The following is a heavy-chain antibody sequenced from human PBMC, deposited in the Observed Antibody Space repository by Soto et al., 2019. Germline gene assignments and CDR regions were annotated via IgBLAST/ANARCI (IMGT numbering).Heavy chain of an antibody. D-gene: IGHD5-12*01. CDR3: ARGDDSGYDYFDY. CDR2: IGSAGDP. Sequence: EVQLVESGGGLVQPGGSLRLSCAASGFTFSSSDMHWVRQATGKGLEWVSGIGSAGDPYYAGSVKGRFTISRENAKNSLYLQMNSLRAEDTAVYYCARGDDSGYDYFDYWGQGTLVTVSS. V-gene: IGHV3-13*05. CDR1: GFTFSSSD. J-gene: IGHJ4*02.